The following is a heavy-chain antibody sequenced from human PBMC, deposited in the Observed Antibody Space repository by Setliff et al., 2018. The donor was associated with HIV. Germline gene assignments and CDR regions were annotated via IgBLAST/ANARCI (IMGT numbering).Heavy chain of an antibody. J-gene: IGHJ3*02. CDR1: GFSLSTSGVA. Sequence: SGPTLVNPTQPLTLTCTFSGFSLSTSGVAVAWIRQPPGKALEWLALIYWDDDKHYSPSLKSRLTITKDTSKNQVVLTMTTMDPVDTATYYCAHQELGYCSGGSCPPPHAFDIWGQGTMVTVS. V-gene: IGHV2-5*02. D-gene: IGHD2-15*01. CDR2: IYWDDDK. CDR3: AHQELGYCSGGSCPPPHAFDI.